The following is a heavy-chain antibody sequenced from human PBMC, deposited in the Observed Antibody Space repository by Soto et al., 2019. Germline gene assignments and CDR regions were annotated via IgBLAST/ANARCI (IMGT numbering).Heavy chain of an antibody. J-gene: IGHJ6*02. D-gene: IGHD5-18*01. CDR2: IILIFGTA. CDR3: ARDRGQDTAMVYYYYGMDV. Sequence: QVQLVQSGAEVKKPGSSVKVSCKASGGTFSSYAISWVRQAPGQGLEWMGGIILIFGTANYAQKFQGRVTITADESTSTAYMELSSLRSEDTAVYYCARDRGQDTAMVYYYYGMDVWGQGTTVTVSS. V-gene: IGHV1-69*01. CDR1: GGTFSSYA.